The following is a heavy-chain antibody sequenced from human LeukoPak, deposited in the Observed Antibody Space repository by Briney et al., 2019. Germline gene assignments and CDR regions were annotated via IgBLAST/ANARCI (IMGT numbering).Heavy chain of an antibody. Sequence: GGSLRLSCAASGFTFSSYSMNWVRQAPGKGLEWVSSISGDSNYIYYADSVRGRFTISRDNAKNSLYLQMNSLRAEDTAVYYCARDRLRWYQGGVFDYWGQGTLVTVSS. J-gene: IGHJ4*02. V-gene: IGHV3-21*01. CDR3: ARDRLRWYQGGVFDY. CDR2: ISGDSNYI. CDR1: GFTFSSYS. D-gene: IGHD4-23*01.